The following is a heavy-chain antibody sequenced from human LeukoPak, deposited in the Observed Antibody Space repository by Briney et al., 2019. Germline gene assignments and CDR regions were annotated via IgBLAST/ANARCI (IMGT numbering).Heavy chain of an antibody. Sequence: GGSLRLSCAASGFTFSSYAMSWVRQAPGKGLEWVANIKQDGSEKFYVDSVKGRFTISRDNAKNSLYLQMTSLRAEDTAVYYCARADGSSSSYAPLGYWGQGSLVTVSS. CDR1: GFTFSSYA. J-gene: IGHJ4*02. D-gene: IGHD6-6*01. V-gene: IGHV3-7*01. CDR3: ARADGSSSSYAPLGY. CDR2: IKQDGSEK.